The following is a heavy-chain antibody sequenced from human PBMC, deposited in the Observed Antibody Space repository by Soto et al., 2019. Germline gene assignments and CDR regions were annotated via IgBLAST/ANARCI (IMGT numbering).Heavy chain of an antibody. CDR3: ASQAVAGRKTQQPFDY. CDR1: GGSISSYY. V-gene: IGHV4-59*01. J-gene: IGHJ4*02. D-gene: IGHD6-19*01. CDR2: IYYSGST. Sequence: SQTLSLTCTVSGGSISSYYWSWIRQPPGKGLEWIGYIYYSGSTNYNPSLKSRVTISVDTSKNQFSLKLSSVTAADTAVYYCASQAVAGRKTQQPFDYWGQGTLVTVSS.